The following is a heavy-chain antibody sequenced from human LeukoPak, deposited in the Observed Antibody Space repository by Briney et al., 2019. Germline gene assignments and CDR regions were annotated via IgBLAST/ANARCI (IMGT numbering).Heavy chain of an antibody. Sequence: SETLSLTCAVCGWSFNDYYWNWIRQPPGKGLEWIGEINARGDTNYNPSLKGRVTISVDTSKNQFSLRLTSMIAADTALYYCARGQVPAARGYNWFDPWGQGTLVTVSS. CDR1: GWSFNDYY. D-gene: IGHD2-2*01. CDR3: ARGQVPAARGYNWFDP. V-gene: IGHV4-34*01. J-gene: IGHJ5*02. CDR2: INARGDT.